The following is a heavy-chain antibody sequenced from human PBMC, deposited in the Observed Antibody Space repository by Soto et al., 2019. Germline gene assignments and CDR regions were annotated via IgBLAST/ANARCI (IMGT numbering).Heavy chain of an antibody. J-gene: IGHJ5*02. D-gene: IGHD3-10*02. Sequence: QLQESGPGLVKPSETLSLTCTVSGGSIISSNFYWGWIRQPPGKGLEWIGSVEYGGSTYDNPSLKSRVTFSADTSKNQFSLKLTSVTDADTAVFYCARHVRGAVTMNWFDPWGHGTLVTVSS. V-gene: IGHV4-39*01. CDR3: ARHVRGAVTMNWFDP. CDR2: VEYGGST. CDR1: GGSIISSNFY.